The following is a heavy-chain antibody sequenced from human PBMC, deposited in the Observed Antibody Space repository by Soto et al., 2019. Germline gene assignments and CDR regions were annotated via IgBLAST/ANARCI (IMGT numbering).Heavy chain of an antibody. CDR1: GFTFSSYV. CDR2: ISYDGVNK. CDR3: AKDNGMDV. V-gene: IGHV3-30*18. Sequence: GGSLRLSCAASGFTFSSYVMHWVRQAPGKGLEWVAVISYDGVNKYYADSVKGRFTISRDNSKNTLYLQMNSVRAEDTAVYYCAKDNGMDVWGQGTTVTVS. J-gene: IGHJ6*02.